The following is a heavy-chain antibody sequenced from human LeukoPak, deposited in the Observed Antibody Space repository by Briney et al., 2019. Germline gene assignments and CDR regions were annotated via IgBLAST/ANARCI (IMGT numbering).Heavy chain of an antibody. CDR2: IYYSGST. J-gene: IGHJ4*02. D-gene: IGHD1-7*01. CDR1: GGSISSYY. V-gene: IGHV4-59*01. CDR3: AREAGSWNFGILDS. Sequence: SETLSLTCTVSGGSISSYYWSWIRQPPGKGLEWIGYIYYSGSTNYNPSLKSRVTISVDTSKNQFSLKLSSVTAADTAVYYCAREAGSWNFGILDSWGQGILVTVSS.